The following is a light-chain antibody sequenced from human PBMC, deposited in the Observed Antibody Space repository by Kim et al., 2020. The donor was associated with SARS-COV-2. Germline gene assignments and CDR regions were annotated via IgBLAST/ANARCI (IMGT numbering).Light chain of an antibody. CDR1: HYISNF. J-gene: IGKJ4*01. Sequence: DIQMTQSPSSLSASVGDTVTITCRASHYISNFLNWYQQRPGKAPRFLIYAASDLQSGVPSRFSGSGSGTDFTLTITSLQPDDFATYYCQQSYSIPLTFGGGTKVEI. V-gene: IGKV1-39*01. CDR2: AAS. CDR3: QQSYSIPLT.